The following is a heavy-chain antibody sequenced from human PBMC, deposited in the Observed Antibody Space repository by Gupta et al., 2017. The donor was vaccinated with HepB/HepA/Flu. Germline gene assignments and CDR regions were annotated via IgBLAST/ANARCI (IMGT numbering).Heavy chain of an antibody. V-gene: IGHV3-23*01. CDR1: GFTFSSYA. CDR2: ISGTTNSV. Sequence: EVQLLESGGGLVQPGGSLTISCAASGFTFSSYAMTWVRQAPGKGLEWVSSISGTTNSVRYADSGEGRFTISRDNSKNTLFLQMSTLRDDETALYFCAKIPHAVVAERQNFDYWGQGTLVTVSS. J-gene: IGHJ4*02. D-gene: IGHD1-1*01. CDR3: AKIPHAVVAERQNFDY.